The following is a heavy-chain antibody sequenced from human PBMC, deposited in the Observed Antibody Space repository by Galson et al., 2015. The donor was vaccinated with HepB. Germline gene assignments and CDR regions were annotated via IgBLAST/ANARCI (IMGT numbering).Heavy chain of an antibody. V-gene: IGHV1-24*01. CDR2: FDPEDGET. J-gene: IGHJ5*02. CDR1: GYTLTELS. D-gene: IGHD2-2*01. CDR3: ATDPIRGSSTSSEFDP. Sequence: SVKVSCKVSGYTLTELSMHWVRQAPGKGLEWMGGFDPEDGETIYAQKFQGRVTMTEDTSTDTAYMELSSLRSEDTAVYYCATDPIRGSSTSSEFDPWGQGTLVTVSS.